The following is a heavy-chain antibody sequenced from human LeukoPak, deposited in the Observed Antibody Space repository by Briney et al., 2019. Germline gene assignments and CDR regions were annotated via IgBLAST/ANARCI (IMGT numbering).Heavy chain of an antibody. D-gene: IGHD3-22*01. Sequence: SETLSLTCTVSGGSISSGGYYWSWIRQHPVKCLDWIGYIYYGGSTYYNPSLKSRVTISVDTSKSQFSLKLSSVTDADTAVYYCARAYDSSGYYYMDYWGQGTLVTVSS. CDR2: IYYGGST. V-gene: IGHV4-31*03. CDR1: GGSISSGGYY. J-gene: IGHJ4*02. CDR3: ARAYDSSGYYYMDY.